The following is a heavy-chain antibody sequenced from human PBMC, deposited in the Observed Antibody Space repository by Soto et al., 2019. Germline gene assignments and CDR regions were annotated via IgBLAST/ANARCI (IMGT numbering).Heavy chain of an antibody. J-gene: IGHJ6*03. CDR2: IYYSGST. Sequence: SETLSLTCTVSGGSISSYYWSWIRQPPGKGLEWIGYIYYSGSTNYNPSLKSRVTISVDTSKNQFSLKLSSVTAADTAVYYCARAVSERLLVGVYYYYMDVWGKGTTVTVSS. V-gene: IGHV4-59*01. CDR3: ARAVSERLLVGVYYYYMDV. D-gene: IGHD5-12*01. CDR1: GGSISSYY.